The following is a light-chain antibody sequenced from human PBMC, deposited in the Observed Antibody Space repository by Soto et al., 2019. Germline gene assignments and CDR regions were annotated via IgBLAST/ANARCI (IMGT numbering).Light chain of an antibody. Sequence: EIVMTQSPATLSVSPAERATLSCRASQSVSSNFAWYQQKPDQAPRLLIYGASTRATGIPARFSGSGCGTEFTLPIISRLSEDFSVYYCQQQNNWPPGTFGQGTKVEIK. CDR2: GAS. CDR1: QSVSSN. CDR3: QQQNNWPPGT. J-gene: IGKJ2*02. V-gene: IGKV3-15*01.